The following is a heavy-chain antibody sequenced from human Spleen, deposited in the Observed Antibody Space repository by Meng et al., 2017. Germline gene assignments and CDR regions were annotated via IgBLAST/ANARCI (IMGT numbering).Heavy chain of an antibody. J-gene: IGHJ6*02. CDR2: ISGSGGST. CDR1: GFIFSSYA. CDR3: AKVYYGMDV. V-gene: IGHV3-23*01. Sequence: GESLKISCAASGFIFSSYAMSWVRQAPGKGLEWVSAISGSGGSTYYADSVKGRFTISRDNSKNTLYLQMNSLRAEDTAVYYCAKVYYGMDVWGQGTTVTVSS.